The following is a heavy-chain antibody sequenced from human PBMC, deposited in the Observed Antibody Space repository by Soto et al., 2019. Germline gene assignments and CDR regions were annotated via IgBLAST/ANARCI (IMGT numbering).Heavy chain of an antibody. D-gene: IGHD2-15*01. V-gene: IGHV3-7*01. CDR3: TRDEAAAKD. Sequence: EVQLVESGGGLVQPGGSLRLSCAASGFNFNSYWMSWVRQAPGKGLEWVANIKQDGREKHYVDSVKGRFTISRVNAKNSVYLQMNSLRDEDSAVYYCTRDEAAAKDWGQGTLVTVSS. CDR1: GFNFNSYW. J-gene: IGHJ4*02. CDR2: IKQDGREK.